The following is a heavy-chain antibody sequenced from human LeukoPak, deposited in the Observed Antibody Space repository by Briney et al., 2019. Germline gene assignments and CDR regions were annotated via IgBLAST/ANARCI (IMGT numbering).Heavy chain of an antibody. CDR2: ISSSGSTI. V-gene: IGHV3-11*01. D-gene: IGHD5-24*01. CDR3: RTDGYKTDFMDV. J-gene: IGHJ6*04. CDR1: GFTFSDYY. Sequence: GGSLRLSCAASGFTFSDYYMSWIRQAPGKGLEWVSYISSSGSTIYYADSVRGRFTISRDNAKNSLYLQMNSLRAEDTAVYYRRTDGYKTDFMDVWGKGTTVTVSS.